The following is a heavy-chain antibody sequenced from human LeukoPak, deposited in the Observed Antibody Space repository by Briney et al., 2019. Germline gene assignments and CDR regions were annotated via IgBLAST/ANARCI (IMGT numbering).Heavy chain of an antibody. D-gene: IGHD2-2*01. J-gene: IGHJ6*03. CDR3: AKDPAALNLYYYYMDV. V-gene: IGHV3-30*18. Sequence: GKSLRLSCAASGFTFRSYGMHWVRQAPGKGLEWVAVISYDGSDKYYADSVKGRFTISRDNSKNTLYLQMNSLRAEDTAVYYCAKDPAALNLYYYYMDVWGKGTTVTVSS. CDR2: ISYDGSDK. CDR1: GFTFRSYG.